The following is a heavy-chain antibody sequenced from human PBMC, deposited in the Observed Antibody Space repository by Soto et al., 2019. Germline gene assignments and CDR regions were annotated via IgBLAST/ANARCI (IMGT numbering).Heavy chain of an antibody. Sequence: GGSLRLSCAASGFTFSSFGMHWVRQAPGKGLEWVVVTWYDGSKKYYADSVKGRFTISRDNSKNTLCLQMNSLRVEDTAVYYCARGSCSGGSCPPFDYWGQGTLVTVSS. J-gene: IGHJ4*02. CDR3: ARGSCSGGSCPPFDY. D-gene: IGHD2-15*01. V-gene: IGHV3-33*01. CDR1: GFTFSSFG. CDR2: TWYDGSKK.